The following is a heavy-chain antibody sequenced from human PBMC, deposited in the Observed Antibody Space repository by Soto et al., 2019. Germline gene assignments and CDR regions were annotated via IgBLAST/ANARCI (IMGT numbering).Heavy chain of an antibody. J-gene: IGHJ4*02. V-gene: IGHV4-30-4*01. CDR1: GGSISSGDYY. Sequence: SGTLSLTCTVSGGSISSGDYYWSWIRQPPGKCLEWIGYIYYSGSTYYNPSLKSRVTISVDTSKNQFSLKLSSVTAADTAVYYCARIPGAPYDFDYWGQGTLVTVSS. D-gene: IGHD2-2*02. CDR3: ARIPGAPYDFDY. CDR2: IYYSGST.